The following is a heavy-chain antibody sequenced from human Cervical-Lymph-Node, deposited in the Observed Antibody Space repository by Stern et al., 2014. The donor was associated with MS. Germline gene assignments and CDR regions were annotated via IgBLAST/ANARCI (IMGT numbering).Heavy chain of an antibody. CDR1: GFTFSNYG. CDR2: ISYDGNSK. CDR3: ARDPYSNYVMHGMDV. J-gene: IGHJ6*02. D-gene: IGHD4-11*01. V-gene: IGHV3-30*03. Sequence: VQLVQSGGGVVQPGRSLRLSCAASGFTFSNYGMHWVRQAPGKGLEWVAVISYDGNSKYYADFVKVRFTISRDNSKNTLYLQMNSLKAEDTAVYSCARDPYSNYVMHGMDVWGQGTTVTVSS.